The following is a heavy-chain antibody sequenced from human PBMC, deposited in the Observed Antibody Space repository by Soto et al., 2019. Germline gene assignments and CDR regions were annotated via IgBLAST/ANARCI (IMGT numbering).Heavy chain of an antibody. CDR1: GFTFSNYA. CDR3: AKDWPGTSSVTSDY. CDR2: ITADGSGT. Sequence: EVHLLESGGGLVQPGGSLRLSCAASGFTFSNYAMTWVRQAPGTGLEWVSAITADGSGTFYADSVRGRFTISRDDSQNTLYLQMNSLRADDTAVYYCAKDWPGTSSVTSDYWGQGTLVTVSS. D-gene: IGHD4-17*01. J-gene: IGHJ4*02. V-gene: IGHV3-23*01.